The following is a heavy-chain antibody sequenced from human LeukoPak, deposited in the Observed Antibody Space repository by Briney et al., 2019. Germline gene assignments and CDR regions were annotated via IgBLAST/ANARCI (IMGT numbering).Heavy chain of an antibody. CDR1: DYSISSAYY. Sequence: PSETLSLTCAVSDYSISSAYYWGWIRQPPGKGLAWIGSIYHSGRTYYNPSLPSRVTISADTSKNQFSLKLTSVTAGDTAIYYCARKKRFLDPFDLWGQGTLVTVSS. CDR2: IYHSGRT. D-gene: IGHD3-3*01. J-gene: IGHJ5*02. CDR3: ARKKRFLDPFDL. V-gene: IGHV4-38-2*01.